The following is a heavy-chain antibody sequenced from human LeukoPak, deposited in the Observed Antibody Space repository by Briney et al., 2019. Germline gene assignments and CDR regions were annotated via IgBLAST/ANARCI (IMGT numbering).Heavy chain of an antibody. CDR3: ARVPERYNWNDAFWFDP. D-gene: IGHD1-20*01. Sequence: GGSLRLSCAASGFTFSSYSMNWVRQAPGKGLEWVSSISSSSSYIYYADSVKGRFTISRDNAKNSLYLQMNSLRAEDTAVYYCARVPERYNWNDAFWFDPWGQGTLVTVSS. J-gene: IGHJ5*02. CDR1: GFTFSSYS. V-gene: IGHV3-21*01. CDR2: ISSSSSYI.